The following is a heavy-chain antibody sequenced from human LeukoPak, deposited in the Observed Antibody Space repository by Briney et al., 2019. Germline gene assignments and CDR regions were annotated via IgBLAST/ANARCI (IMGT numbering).Heavy chain of an antibody. Sequence: PGGSLRLSCAASGFTFSSYWMSWVRQAPGKGLEWVANIKQDGSEKYYVDSVKGRFTISRDNAKNSLYLQMNSLRAEGTAVYYCARDGGTAVAGPHAFDIWGQGTMVTVSS. J-gene: IGHJ3*02. CDR1: GFTFSSYW. V-gene: IGHV3-7*01. CDR3: ARDGGTAVAGPHAFDI. CDR2: IKQDGSEK. D-gene: IGHD6-19*01.